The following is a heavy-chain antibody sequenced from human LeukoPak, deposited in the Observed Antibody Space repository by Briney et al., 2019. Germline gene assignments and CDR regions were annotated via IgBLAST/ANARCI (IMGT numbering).Heavy chain of an antibody. CDR2: IYYSGST. CDR3: ARDLSEYSGEIDP. D-gene: IGHD1-26*01. V-gene: IGHV4-39*02. J-gene: IGHJ5*02. Sequence: SETLSLTCTVSGGFISSSSYFWGWIRQPPGKGLEWIGSIYYSGSTSYNTSLKSRVTISVDTSKNQFSLKLSSVTAADTAVYYCARDLSEYSGEIDPWGQGTLVTVSS. CDR1: GGFISSSSYF.